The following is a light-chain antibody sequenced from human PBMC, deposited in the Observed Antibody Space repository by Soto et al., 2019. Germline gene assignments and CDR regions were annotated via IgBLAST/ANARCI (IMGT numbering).Light chain of an antibody. CDR3: QHYDNLPRYT. J-gene: IGKJ2*01. CDR2: EAS. V-gene: IGKV1-33*01. CDR1: QDISNS. Sequence: DIQMTQSPSSLSTSVGERVTITCQASQDISNSLNWYQQKPGKAPNLLIYEASKLQTGVPSRFSGGGSGTHFTFTTSNLQPEGIATYYCQHYDNLPRYTFGLGTKVDIK.